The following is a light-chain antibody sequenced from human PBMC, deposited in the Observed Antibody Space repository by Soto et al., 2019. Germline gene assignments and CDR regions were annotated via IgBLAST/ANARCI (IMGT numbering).Light chain of an antibody. CDR1: SSDVGGYNY. Sequence: QSALTQPASVSRSPGQSITISCTGTSSDVGGYNYVSWYQQHPGKAPKLMIYEVSNRPSGVSNRFSGSKSGNTASLTISGLLAEDEAHYYCSSYTSSSTLVVFGGGTKLTVL. CDR3: SSYTSSSTLVV. J-gene: IGLJ3*02. CDR2: EVS. V-gene: IGLV2-14*01.